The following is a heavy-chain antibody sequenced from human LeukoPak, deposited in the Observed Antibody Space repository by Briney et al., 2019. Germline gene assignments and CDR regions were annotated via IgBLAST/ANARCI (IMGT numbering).Heavy chain of an antibody. CDR1: GYTFTGYY. CDR3: ARGSHWFDP. Sequence: GASVKVSCKASGYTFTGYYMHWVRQAPGQRLEWMGWINPNSGGTNYAQKFQRRVTMTRDTSISTAHMQLDRLRSDDTAVYYCARGSHWFDPWGQGTLVTVSS. J-gene: IGHJ5*02. CDR2: INPNSGGT. V-gene: IGHV1-2*02.